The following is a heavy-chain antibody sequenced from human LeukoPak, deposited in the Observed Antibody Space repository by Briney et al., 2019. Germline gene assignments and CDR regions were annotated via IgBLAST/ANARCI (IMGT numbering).Heavy chain of an antibody. V-gene: IGHV4-39*01. CDR3: ARSPNWYRMYYFDY. D-gene: IGHD1-1*01. CDR1: GGSISSSSYY. CDR2: IYYSGST. Sequence: SETLSLTCTVSGGSISSSSYYWGWIRQPPGKGLEWIGSIYYSGSTYYNPSLKSRVTISVDTSKNQFSLKLSSVTAADTAVYYCARSPNWYRMYYFDYWGQGTLVTVSS. J-gene: IGHJ4*02.